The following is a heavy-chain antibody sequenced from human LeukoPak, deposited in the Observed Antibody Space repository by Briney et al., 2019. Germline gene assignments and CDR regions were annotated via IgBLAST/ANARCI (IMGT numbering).Heavy chain of an antibody. Sequence: PGGSLRLSCAASGFTFSSYGMHWVRQAPGKGLEWVAVISYDGSNKYYADSVKGRFTISRDNSKNTLYLQMNSLRAEDTAVYYCARASSTSCYYWGQGTLVTVSS. V-gene: IGHV3-30*03. CDR1: GFTFSSYG. CDR2: ISYDGSNK. J-gene: IGHJ4*02. CDR3: ARASSTSCYY. D-gene: IGHD2-2*01.